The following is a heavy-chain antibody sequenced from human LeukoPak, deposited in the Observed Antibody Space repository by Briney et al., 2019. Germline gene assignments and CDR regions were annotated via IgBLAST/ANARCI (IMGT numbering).Heavy chain of an antibody. J-gene: IGHJ6*02. CDR3: TVTTRDYYYGMDV. V-gene: IGHV4-31*03. D-gene: IGHD4-11*01. CDR1: GGSISSGGYY. Sequence: SQTLSLTCTVSGGSISSGGYYWTWIRQPPGKGLEWVGYINYSGTTYYDQSLKSRVTISVDKSKNQFSLKLNSVTAADTAVYYCTVTTRDYYYGMDVWGQGTTVTVSS. CDR2: INYSGTT.